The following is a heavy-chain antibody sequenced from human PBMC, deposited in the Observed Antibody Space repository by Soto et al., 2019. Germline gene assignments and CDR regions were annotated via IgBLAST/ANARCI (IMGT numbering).Heavy chain of an antibody. CDR2: IYSGGST. CDR1: GFTVSSNY. V-gene: IGHV3-66*01. J-gene: IGHJ4*02. CDR3: ARDIAAAGTGGDW. D-gene: IGHD6-13*01. Sequence: EVLLVESGGGLVQPGGSLRLSCAASGFTVSSNYMSWVRQAPGKGLEWVSVIYSGGSTYYADSVKGRFTISRDNSKNTLYLQMNSLRAEDTAVYYCARDIAAAGTGGDWWGQGTLDTVSS.